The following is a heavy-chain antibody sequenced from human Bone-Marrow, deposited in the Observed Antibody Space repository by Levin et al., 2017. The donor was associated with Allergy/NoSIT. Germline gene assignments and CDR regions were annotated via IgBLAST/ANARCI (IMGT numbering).Heavy chain of an antibody. CDR1: GGSLDGHY. J-gene: IGHJ4*01. V-gene: IGHV4-34*01. Sequence: PGGSLRLSCAVSGGSLDGHYWTWIRQSPGKGLEWIGEISHHGSPTYNPSLKSRLTISVDKSRHQFSLRLTGVTAADTAVYYCARGAGVVLGDLSVEDYYFDYWGQGALVTVSS. CDR3: ARGAGVVLGDLSVEDYYFDY. CDR2: ISHHGSP. D-gene: IGHD3-16*02.